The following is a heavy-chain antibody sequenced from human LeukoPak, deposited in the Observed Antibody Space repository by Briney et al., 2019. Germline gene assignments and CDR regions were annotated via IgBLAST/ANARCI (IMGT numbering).Heavy chain of an antibody. D-gene: IGHD6-13*01. CDR1: GFTFSDYY. Sequence: GGSLRLSCAASGFTFSDYYMSWIRQAPGKGLEWVSYISSSGSTIYYADSVKGRFTISRDNAKNSLYLQMNSLRAEDTAVYYCARGTRSIAAAENIDYWGQGTLVTVSS. CDR2: ISSSGSTI. J-gene: IGHJ4*02. CDR3: ARGTRSIAAAENIDY. V-gene: IGHV3-11*04.